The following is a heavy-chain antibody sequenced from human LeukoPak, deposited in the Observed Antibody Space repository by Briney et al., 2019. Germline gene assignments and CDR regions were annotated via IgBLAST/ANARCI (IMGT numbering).Heavy chain of an antibody. V-gene: IGHV1-18*01. Sequence: GASVKVSCKASGYTFTSYGISWVRQAPGQGLEWTGWISPYNGNTNYAQKLQGRVTMTADTSTSTAYMDLRRLSSDDTDVYYCARDGSSSWYAYWGQGTLVTVSS. J-gene: IGHJ4*02. D-gene: IGHD6-13*01. CDR2: ISPYNGNT. CDR1: GYTFTSYG. CDR3: ARDGSSSWYAY.